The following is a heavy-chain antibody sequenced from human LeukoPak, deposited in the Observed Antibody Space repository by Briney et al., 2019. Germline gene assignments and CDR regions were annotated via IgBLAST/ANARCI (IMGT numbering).Heavy chain of an antibody. V-gene: IGHV3-48*01. CDR3: ARGNSYMDV. Sequence: PGGSLRLSCAASGFTFSGYTMNWVRQAPGKGLEWVSYISSSSTIYYADSVKGRFTISRDNAKNSLYLQMNSLRAEDTAVYSCARGNSYMDVWGKGTTVTVSS. CDR1: GFTFSGYT. CDR2: ISSSSTI. J-gene: IGHJ6*03.